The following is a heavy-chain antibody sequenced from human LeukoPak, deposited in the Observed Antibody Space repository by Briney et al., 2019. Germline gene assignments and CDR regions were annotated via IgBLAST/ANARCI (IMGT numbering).Heavy chain of an antibody. V-gene: IGHV1-69*04. CDR1: GGTFSSYA. D-gene: IGHD2-15*01. Sequence: SVKVSCKASGGTFSSYAISWVRQAPGQGLEWMGRIIPILGMANYAQKFQGRVTITADKSTSTAYMELSSLRSEDTAVYYCARDPGVAPFDYWGQGTLVTVSS. CDR2: IIPILGMA. CDR3: ARDPGVAPFDY. J-gene: IGHJ4*02.